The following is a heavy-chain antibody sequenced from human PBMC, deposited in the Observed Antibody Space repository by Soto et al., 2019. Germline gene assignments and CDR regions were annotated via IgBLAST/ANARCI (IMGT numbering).Heavy chain of an antibody. CDR2: MNPNSGNT. CDR1: GYTFTSYD. J-gene: IGHJ6*03. CDR3: ARGRYPHNIVATIRVYYYYYMDV. Sequence: ASVKVSCKASGYTFTSYDINWVRQATGQGIERKRWMNPNSGNTGYAQKFQGRVTMTRNTSISTAYMELSSLRSEDTAVYYCARGRYPHNIVATIRVYYYYYMDVWGKGTTVTVSS. D-gene: IGHD5-12*01. V-gene: IGHV1-8*01.